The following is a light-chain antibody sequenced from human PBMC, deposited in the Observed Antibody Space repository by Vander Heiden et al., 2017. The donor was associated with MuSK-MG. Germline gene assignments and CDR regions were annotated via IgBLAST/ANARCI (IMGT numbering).Light chain of an antibody. CDR2: GNS. J-gene: IGLJ7*01. V-gene: IGLV1-40*01. CDR3: QSYDSSRSGSV. Sequence: QSVLTQPPSVSAAPGQTVTISCTGSSSNIGAGYDVHWYQQRPGTAPKLLIDGNSNRPSGVPDRFSGSKSGTSASLSITGLQAEDEAEYYCQSYDSSRSGSVFGGGTKMTVL. CDR1: SSNIGAGYD.